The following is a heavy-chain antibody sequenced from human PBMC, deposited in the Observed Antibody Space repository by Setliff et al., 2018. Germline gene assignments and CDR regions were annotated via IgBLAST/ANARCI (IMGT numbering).Heavy chain of an antibody. CDR2: IDHSGRT. Sequence: SETLSLTCTVYGASFSNYYWGWVRQPPEEMLEWIGEIDHSGRTKYNPSLKGRVTISVDTSKNQFSLRLSSVTAADTAVYYCRCWSGYYKNDYWGQGTLVTVSS. CDR3: RCWSGYYKNDY. D-gene: IGHD3-3*01. J-gene: IGHJ4*01. V-gene: IGHV4-34*01. CDR1: GASFSNYY.